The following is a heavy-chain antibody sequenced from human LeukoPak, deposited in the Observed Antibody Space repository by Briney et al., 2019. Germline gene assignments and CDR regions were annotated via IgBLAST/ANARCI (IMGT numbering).Heavy chain of an antibody. CDR1: GGSFSGYY. J-gene: IGHJ4*02. V-gene: IGHV4-34*01. CDR3: ARRRQWIQLWLRPYYFDY. D-gene: IGHD5-18*01. Sequence: KPSETLSLTCAVYGGSFSGYYWSRIRQPPGKGLEWIGEINHSGSTNHNPSLKSRVTISVDTSKNQFSLKLSSVTAADTAVYYCARRRQWIQLWLRPYYFDYWGQGTLVTVSS. CDR2: INHSGST.